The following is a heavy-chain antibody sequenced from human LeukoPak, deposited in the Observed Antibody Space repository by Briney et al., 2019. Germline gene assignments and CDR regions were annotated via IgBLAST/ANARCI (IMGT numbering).Heavy chain of an antibody. V-gene: IGHV3-30*02. CDR1: GFTFSSYG. Sequence: GGSLRLSCAASGFTFSSYGMHWVRQAPGKGLEWVAFIRYDGSNKYYADSVKGRFTISRDNSKNTLYLQMNSLRAEDTAVYYCAKDRGGYYYDSSGYYPFDIWGQGTMVTGSS. J-gene: IGHJ3*02. CDR3: AKDRGGYYYDSSGYYPFDI. CDR2: IRYDGSNK. D-gene: IGHD3-22*01.